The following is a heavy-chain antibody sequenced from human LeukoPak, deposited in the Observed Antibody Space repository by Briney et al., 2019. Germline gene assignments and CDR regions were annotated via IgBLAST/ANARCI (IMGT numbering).Heavy chain of an antibody. CDR2: IYHSGST. CDR1: GYSISSGYY. Sequence: SETLSLTCTVSGYSISSGYYWGWIRQPPGKGLEWIGSIYHSGSTYYNPSLKSRVTISVDTSKNQFSLKLSSVTAADTAVYYCARRWVVVTAILTHFDYWGQGTLVTVSS. V-gene: IGHV4-38-2*02. CDR3: ARRWVVVTAILTHFDY. D-gene: IGHD2-21*02. J-gene: IGHJ4*02.